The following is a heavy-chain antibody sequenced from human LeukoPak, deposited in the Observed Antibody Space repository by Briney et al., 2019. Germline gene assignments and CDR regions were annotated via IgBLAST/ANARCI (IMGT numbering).Heavy chain of an antibody. CDR2: ISGSGGST. D-gene: IGHD2-2*01. CDR3: EKGGYCSRTTCYVANCGADCYYYFDH. CDR1: GFTFSSFA. Sequence: GGSLRLSCAASGFTFSSFAVSWVRQAPGKGLEWVSAISGSGGSTYYADSVKGRFTISRDNSKNTLNLQMNSLRAEDTAVYYCEKGGYCSRTTCYVANCGADCYYYFDHWGQGTLVTVSS. J-gene: IGHJ4*02. V-gene: IGHV3-23*01.